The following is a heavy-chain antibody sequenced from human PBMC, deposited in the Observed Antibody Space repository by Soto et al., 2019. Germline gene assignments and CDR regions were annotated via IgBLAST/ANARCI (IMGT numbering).Heavy chain of an antibody. V-gene: IGHV3-23*01. D-gene: IGHD6-13*01. J-gene: IGHJ4*02. CDR3: AKAATIAAAATDFDY. CDR1: GFTFSTYA. CDR2: IGGSGGNT. Sequence: GGSLRLSCTASGFTFSTYAMSWVRQAPGKGLEWVSTIGGSGGNTYFADSVKGRFTSSRDNSKNTLYLQMSSLRAEDTAVYYCAKAATIAAAATDFDYWGQGTLVTVSS.